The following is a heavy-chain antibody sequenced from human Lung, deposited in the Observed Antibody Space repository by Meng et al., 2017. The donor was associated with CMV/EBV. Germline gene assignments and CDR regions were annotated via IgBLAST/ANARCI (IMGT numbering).Heavy chain of an antibody. CDR2: ISSSDNSI. CDR3: ASGHCSVTSCYTVEV. Sequence: SXKISXTVSGLTFSNYEMNWVRQAPGKGLEWVSFISSSDNSIYYADSVQGRFTISRDNAKNSLYLQMNSLRAEDTAVYYCASGHCSVTSCYTVEVWGQGKXVNGAS. D-gene: IGHD2-2*02. J-gene: IGHJ4*02. V-gene: IGHV3-48*03. CDR1: GLTFSNYE.